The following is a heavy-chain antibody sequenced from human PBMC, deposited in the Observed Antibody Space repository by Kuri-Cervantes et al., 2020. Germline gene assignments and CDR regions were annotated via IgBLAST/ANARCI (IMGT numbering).Heavy chain of an antibody. CDR2: ISYDGSNK. Sequence: GGSLRLSCAASGLTFSSYTMHWVRQAPGKGLEWVAVISYDGSNKYYADSVKGRFTISRDNAKNSLYLQMNSLRAEDTAVYYCARVEGYYDSSGYYDYYYYYMDAWGKGTTVTVSS. CDR3: ARVEGYYDSSGYYDYYYYYMDA. CDR1: GLTFSSYT. J-gene: IGHJ6*03. D-gene: IGHD3-22*01. V-gene: IGHV3-30-3*01.